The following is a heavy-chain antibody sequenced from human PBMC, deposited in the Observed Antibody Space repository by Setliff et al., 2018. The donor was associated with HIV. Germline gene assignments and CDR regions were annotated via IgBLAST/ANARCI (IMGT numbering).Heavy chain of an antibody. CDR1: GDSMRTNY. CDR3: ARRSTVARGVDCFDL. V-gene: IGHV4-59*08. D-gene: IGHD3-10*01. J-gene: IGHJ4*02. Sequence: SETLSLTCSVSGDSMRTNYWTWIRQSPGKGLEWIGHVDYSGSSTYNPSLNSRVTLSIDTSKSQFSLGLSSVTAADTALYYCARRSTVARGVDCFDLWGQGTQVTVSS. CDR2: VDYSGSS.